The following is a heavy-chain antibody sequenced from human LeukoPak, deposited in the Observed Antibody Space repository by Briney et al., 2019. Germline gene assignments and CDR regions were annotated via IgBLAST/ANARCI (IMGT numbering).Heavy chain of an antibody. Sequence: GASVTVSCTASGGTFSSYTISWVRQAPGQGLEWMGRIIPILGIANYAQKFQGRVTITADKSTSTAYMELSSLRSEDTAVYYCARGGAVGATTSDYWGQGTLVTVSS. V-gene: IGHV1-69*02. J-gene: IGHJ4*02. CDR3: ARGGAVGATTSDY. CDR2: IIPILGIA. CDR1: GGTFSSYT. D-gene: IGHD1-26*01.